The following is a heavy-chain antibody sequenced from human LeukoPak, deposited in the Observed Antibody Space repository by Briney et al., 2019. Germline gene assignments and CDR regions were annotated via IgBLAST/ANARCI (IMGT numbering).Heavy chain of an antibody. J-gene: IGHJ3*01. Sequence: SDTLSLPCTVSGGSISSYHWSWIRQPPGKGLEWIGYIYYSGSTNYSPSLKSRVTISVDASKNQFSLKLRSVTAADTAVYYCARISSSNWYNERGAFDVWGQGTMVTVSS. CDR2: IYYSGST. CDR3: ARISSSNWYNERGAFDV. V-gene: IGHV4-59*07. D-gene: IGHD6-13*01. CDR1: GGSISSYH.